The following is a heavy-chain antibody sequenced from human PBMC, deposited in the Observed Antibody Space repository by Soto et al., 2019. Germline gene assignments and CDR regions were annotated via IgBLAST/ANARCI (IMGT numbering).Heavy chain of an antibody. J-gene: IGHJ6*02. D-gene: IGHD3-10*01. V-gene: IGHV4-39*01. CDR2: IYYSGST. CDR1: GGSISSSSYY. Sequence: QLQLQESGPGLVKPSETLSLTCTVSGGSISSSSYYWGWIRQPPGKGLEWIGSIYYSGSTYYNPSLKSRVTISVDTSKNQFSLKLSSVTAADTAVYYCARLKMVRGVSPLYYYYGMDVWGQGTTVTVSS. CDR3: ARLKMVRGVSPLYYYYGMDV.